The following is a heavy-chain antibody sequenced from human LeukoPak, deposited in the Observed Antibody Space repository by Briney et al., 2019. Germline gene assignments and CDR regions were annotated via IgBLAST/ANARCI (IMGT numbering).Heavy chain of an antibody. J-gene: IGHJ5*02. V-gene: IGHV4-38-2*01. CDR2: ISHSGNT. CDR3: ARARKYNGNPNWIDL. Sequence: MAGGSLRLSCAASGFTFDDCGMSWVRQAPGKGLEWIGSISHSGNTYYNPSLKSRVTISVGTSKNHFSLNLSAVTAADTAAYYCARARKYNGNPNWIDLWGQGVLVTVSS. CDR1: GFTFDDCG. D-gene: IGHD4-23*01.